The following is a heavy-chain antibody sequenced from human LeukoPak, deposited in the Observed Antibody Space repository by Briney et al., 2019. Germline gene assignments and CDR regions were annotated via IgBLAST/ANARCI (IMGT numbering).Heavy chain of an antibody. CDR3: ARLSGYGLHYYYYMDV. D-gene: IGHD5-12*01. J-gene: IGHJ6*03. Sequence: SGTLSLTCAVSGGSISSSNWWSWVRQPPGKGLEWIGEIYHSGSTNYNPSLKSRVTISVDKSKNQFSLKLSSVTAADTAVYYCARLSGYGLHYYYYMDVWGKGTTVTVSS. V-gene: IGHV4-4*02. CDR1: GGSISSSNW. CDR2: IYHSGST.